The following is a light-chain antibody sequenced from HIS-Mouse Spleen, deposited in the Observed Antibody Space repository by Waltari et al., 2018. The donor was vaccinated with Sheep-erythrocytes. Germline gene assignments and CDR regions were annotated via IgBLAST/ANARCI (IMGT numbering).Light chain of an antibody. J-gene: IGLJ1*01. CDR2: DVS. Sequence: QSALTQPRSVSGSPGQSVTISCTGTSSDVGGYNYVSWYQQHPGKAPKLMIYDVSKRPSGVPDRFSGSKSDNTASLTISGLQAEDVADYYCCSYAGSYNHVFATGTKVTVL. V-gene: IGLV2-11*01. CDR3: CSYAGSYNHV. CDR1: SSDVGGYNY.